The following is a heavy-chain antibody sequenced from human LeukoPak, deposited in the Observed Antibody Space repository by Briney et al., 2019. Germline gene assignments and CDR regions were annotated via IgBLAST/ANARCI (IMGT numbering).Heavy chain of an antibody. CDR2: INPNSDDT. Sequence: ASVTVSCKASGYTFTAYYMHWVRLAPGQGLEWMGWINPNSDDTSYAQKFQGRVTMTRDTSISTAYMELSRLRSDDTAVYYCAREAVEGDLDYWGQGTLVTVSS. CDR1: GYTFTAYY. CDR3: AREAVEGDLDY. D-gene: IGHD2-15*01. V-gene: IGHV1-2*02. J-gene: IGHJ4*02.